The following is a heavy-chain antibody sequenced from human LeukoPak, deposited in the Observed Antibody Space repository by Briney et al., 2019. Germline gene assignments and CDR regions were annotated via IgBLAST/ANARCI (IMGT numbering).Heavy chain of an antibody. Sequence: PSETLSLTCAVYGGSFSDHYWSWIRQPPGRGLEWIGYIYYSDNTNYNPSLKGRVTISLDTSKNQFSLKVSSVTAADTAVYYCARGRAFDPWGQGTLVTVSS. CDR2: IYYSDNT. J-gene: IGHJ5*02. V-gene: IGHV4-59*11. CDR1: GGSFSDHY. CDR3: ARGRAFDP.